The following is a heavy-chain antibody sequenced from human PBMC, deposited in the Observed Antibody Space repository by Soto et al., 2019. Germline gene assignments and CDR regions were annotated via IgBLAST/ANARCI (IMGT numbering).Heavy chain of an antibody. CDR1: GYTFTSYG. J-gene: IGHJ3*02. D-gene: IGHD2-8*01. V-gene: IGHV1-18*01. CDR2: ISAYNGNT. CDR3: ARVRIYADESGRPFDI. Sequence: GASVKVSCKASGYTFTSYGISWVRQAPGQGLEWMGWISAYNGNTNYAQKLQGRVTMTTDTSTSTAYMELRSLRSDDTAVYYCARVRIYADESGRPFDIWGQGTVVTGSS.